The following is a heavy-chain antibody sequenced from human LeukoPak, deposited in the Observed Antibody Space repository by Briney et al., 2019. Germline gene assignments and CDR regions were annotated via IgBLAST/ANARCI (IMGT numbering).Heavy chain of an antibody. Sequence: SETLSLTCTVSGGSISNYFWSWIRQPPGKGLEWSGYIYYSGGTNYNPSLKSRVTISVDTSKNQFSLKLSSVTAADTAVYYCARPSRSVSTAGAFDIWGQGTMVTVSS. CDR2: IYYSGGT. V-gene: IGHV4-59*01. D-gene: IGHD5/OR15-5a*01. J-gene: IGHJ3*02. CDR3: ARPSRSVSTAGAFDI. CDR1: GGSISNYF.